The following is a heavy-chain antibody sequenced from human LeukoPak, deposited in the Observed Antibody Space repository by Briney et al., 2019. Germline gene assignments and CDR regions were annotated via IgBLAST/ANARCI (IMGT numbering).Heavy chain of an antibody. Sequence: GASVKVSCKASGGTFSSYTISWVRQAPGQGLEWMGRIIPIIGIANYAQKFQGRVTITPAKSTSKAYMELSSLRSEDTAVYYCARDLGWSGYYEDAFDYWGQGTLVTVSS. CDR1: GGTFSSYT. V-gene: IGHV1-69*04. J-gene: IGHJ4*02. CDR2: IIPIIGIA. D-gene: IGHD3-3*01. CDR3: ARDLGWSGYYEDAFDY.